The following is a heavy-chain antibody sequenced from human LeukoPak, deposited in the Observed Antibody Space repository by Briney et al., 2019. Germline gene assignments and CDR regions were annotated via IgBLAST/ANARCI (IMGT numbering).Heavy chain of an antibody. D-gene: IGHD2/OR15-2a*01. J-gene: IGHJ3*02. V-gene: IGHV4-4*07. Sequence: PSETLSLTCSVFGASIRSYSWSWLRQPAGKGLEWIGRIHTSASSDYNPSLKSRVTMSVDTSKNQFSLKLNSVTAADTAVYFCARDDNSEYSDDAFDIWGQGTLVTVSS. CDR2: IHTSASS. CDR3: ARDDNSEYSDDAFDI. CDR1: GASIRSYS.